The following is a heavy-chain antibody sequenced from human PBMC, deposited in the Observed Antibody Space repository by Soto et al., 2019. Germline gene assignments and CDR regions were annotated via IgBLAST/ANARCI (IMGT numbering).Heavy chain of an antibody. J-gene: IGHJ5*02. CDR3: ARLPWADYGGIFDP. CDR1: GGSISSSSYY. V-gene: IGHV4-39*07. CDR2: IYYSGST. Sequence: SETLSLTCTVSGGSISSSSYYWGWIRQPPGKGLEWIGSIYYSGSTYYNPSLKSRVTISVDTSKNQFSLKLYSVTTADTAMYYCARLPWADYGGIFDPWGQGTLVTVSS. D-gene: IGHD4-17*01.